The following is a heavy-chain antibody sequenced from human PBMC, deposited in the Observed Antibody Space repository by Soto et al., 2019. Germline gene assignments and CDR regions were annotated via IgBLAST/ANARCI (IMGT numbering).Heavy chain of an antibody. D-gene: IGHD2-15*01. CDR3: ARELGYCSGGSCYYFDY. CDR2: IRGSGGTT. V-gene: IGHV3-23*01. CDR1: GFTFSSYA. Sequence: SLRLSCAASGFTFSSYAMSWVRQAPGKGLEWVSAIRGSGGTTSYADSVKGRFTISRDNSKNTLYLQMNSLRAEDTAVYYCARELGYCSGGSCYYFDYWGQGTLVTVSS. J-gene: IGHJ4*02.